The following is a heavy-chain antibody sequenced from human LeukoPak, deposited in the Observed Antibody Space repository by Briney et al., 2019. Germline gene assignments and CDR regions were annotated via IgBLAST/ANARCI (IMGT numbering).Heavy chain of an antibody. CDR3: TTDISIELELPIDY. CDR1: GFTFSNAW. J-gene: IGHJ4*02. Sequence: PGGSLRLSCAASGFTFSNAWMSWVRQAPGKGREWGGRIKSKTDGGTTDYAAPVKGRFTISRDDSKNTLYLQMNSLKTENTAVYYCTTDISIELELPIDYWGQGTLVTVSS. D-gene: IGHD1-7*01. V-gene: IGHV3-15*01. CDR2: IKSKTDGGTT.